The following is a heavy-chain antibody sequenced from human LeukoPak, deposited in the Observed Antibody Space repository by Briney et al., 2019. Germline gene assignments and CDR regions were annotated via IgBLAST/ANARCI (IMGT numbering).Heavy chain of an antibody. V-gene: IGHV3-23*01. CDR3: TASRKDY. CDR2: ISSSGGST. J-gene: IGHJ4*02. CDR1: GFTFNSYS. Sequence: GGSLRLSCAASGFTFNSYSINWIRQAPGKGLEWVSGISSSGGSTYYADSVKGRFTISRDNSKNTLYLQMNSLRAEDTAVYYCTASRKDYWGQGTLVTVSS.